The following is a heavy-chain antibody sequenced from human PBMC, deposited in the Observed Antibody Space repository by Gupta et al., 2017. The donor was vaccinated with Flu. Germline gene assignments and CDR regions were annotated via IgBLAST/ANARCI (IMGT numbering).Heavy chain of an antibody. CDR2: ISSGGTII. V-gene: IGHV3-11*01. CDR3: ARDEFDSNSIWYFDL. J-gene: IGHJ2*01. CDR1: AFTTSGHH. D-gene: IGHD4-4*01. Sequence: QVQLVESGGGFVKPGGSLRLSCYALAFTTSGHHMRWIRQAPGKGLEWVSYISSGGTIIRYADSVKGRFTISRDNAKNSLFLQMSSLRDEDTAVYYCARDEFDSNSIWYFDLWGRGTLVTVSS.